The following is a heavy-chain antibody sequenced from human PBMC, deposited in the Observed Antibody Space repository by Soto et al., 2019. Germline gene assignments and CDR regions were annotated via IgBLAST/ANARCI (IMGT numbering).Heavy chain of an antibody. J-gene: IGHJ4*02. CDR1: GFTFSSYS. CDR2: ISSSSSTI. Sequence: GGSLRLSCAASGFTFSSYSMNWVRQAPGKGLEWVSYISSSSSTIYYADSVKGRFTISRDNAKNSLYLQMNSLRAEDTAVYYCAREPTMVRGARTPFDYWGQGTLVTVSS. V-gene: IGHV3-48*01. D-gene: IGHD3-10*01. CDR3: AREPTMVRGARTPFDY.